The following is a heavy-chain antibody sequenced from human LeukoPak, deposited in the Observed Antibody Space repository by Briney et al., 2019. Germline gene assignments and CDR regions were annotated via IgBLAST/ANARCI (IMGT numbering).Heavy chain of an antibody. CDR2: ISSSGSTI. CDR1: GFTFSYYE. V-gene: IGHV3-48*03. D-gene: IGHD1-1*01. Sequence: ESGGSLRLSCAASGFTFSYYEMNWVRQAPGKGLEWVSYISSSGSTIYYADSVKGRFTISRDNAKNSPYLQMNSLRAEDTAVYYCARGWNDPRFDYWGQGTLVTVSS. J-gene: IGHJ4*02. CDR3: ARGWNDPRFDY.